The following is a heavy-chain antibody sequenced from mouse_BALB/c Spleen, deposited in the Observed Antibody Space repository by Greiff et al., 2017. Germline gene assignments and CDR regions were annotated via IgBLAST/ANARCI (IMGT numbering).Heavy chain of an antibody. Sequence: EVQLQESGPGLVKPSQSLSLTCSVTGYSITSGYYWNWIRQFPGNKLEWMGYISYDGSNNYNPSLKNRISITRDTSKNQFFLKLNSVTTEDTATYYCARGSYWYGSLYFDYWGQGTTLTVSS. CDR2: ISYDGSN. CDR3: ARGSYWYGSLYFDY. CDR1: GYSITSGYY. V-gene: IGHV3-6*02. J-gene: IGHJ2*01. D-gene: IGHD1-1*01.